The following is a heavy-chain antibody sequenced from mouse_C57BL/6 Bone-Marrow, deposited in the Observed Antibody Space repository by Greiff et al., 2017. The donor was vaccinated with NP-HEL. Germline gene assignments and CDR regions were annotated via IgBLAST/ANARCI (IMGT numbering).Heavy chain of an antibody. J-gene: IGHJ3*01. CDR1: GYTFPSYW. CDR2: IDPSDSET. CDR3: AGECPAWFAY. V-gene: IGHV1-52*01. Sequence: QVQLQQPGAELVRPGSSVKLSCKASGYTFPSYWMHWVKQRPIQGLEWIGNIDPSDSETHYNQKFKDKATLTVDKSSSPAYMQLSSLTSEDSAVYYCAGECPAWFAYWGQGTLVTVSA. D-gene: IGHD6-1*01.